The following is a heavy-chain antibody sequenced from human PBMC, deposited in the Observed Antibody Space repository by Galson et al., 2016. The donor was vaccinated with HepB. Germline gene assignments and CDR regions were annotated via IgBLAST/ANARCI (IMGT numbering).Heavy chain of an antibody. J-gene: IGHJ4*02. D-gene: IGHD2-2*01. Sequence: SVKVSCKVSNYTFANYFLSWVRQAPGQGLEWMGWISAYNGDTNYAQQFQGRVTMTTDTSTSTVYMDLRSLRSDDTAVYYCARGHCNRANCYWNFDYWGQGTLVTVSS. CDR3: ARGHCNRANCYWNFDY. CDR1: NYTFANYF. CDR2: ISAYNGDT. V-gene: IGHV1-18*01.